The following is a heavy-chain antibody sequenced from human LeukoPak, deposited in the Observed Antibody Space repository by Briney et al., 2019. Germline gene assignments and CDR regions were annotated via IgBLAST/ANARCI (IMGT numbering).Heavy chain of an antibody. CDR2: INLSGGT. D-gene: IGHD6-19*01. CDR1: GGTFSGYY. Sequence: SETLSLTCAVHGGTFSGYYWTWIRQPPGKGLEWIGEINLSGGTKYNPSPKSRVTISAETSNNQSFLKLNSVTGADTAVYYCVRGVSGWYGFDYWGQGTLVTVSS. J-gene: IGHJ4*02. V-gene: IGHV4-34*01. CDR3: VRGVSGWYGFDY.